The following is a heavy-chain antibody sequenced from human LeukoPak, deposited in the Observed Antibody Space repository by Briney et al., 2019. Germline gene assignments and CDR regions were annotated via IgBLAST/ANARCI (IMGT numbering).Heavy chain of an antibody. Sequence: GGSLRLSCAASGFTFSSYGMHWVRQAPGKGLEWVAVISYDGSNKYYADSVKGRSTISRDNSKNTLYLQMNSLRAEDTAAYYCAKDEGYSSSWYSYYFDYWGQGTLVTVSS. D-gene: IGHD6-13*01. V-gene: IGHV3-30*18. CDR2: ISYDGSNK. CDR3: AKDEGYSSSWYSYYFDY. CDR1: GFTFSSYG. J-gene: IGHJ4*02.